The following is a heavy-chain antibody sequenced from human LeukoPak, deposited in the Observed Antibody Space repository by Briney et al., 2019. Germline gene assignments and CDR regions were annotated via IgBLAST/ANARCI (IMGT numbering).Heavy chain of an antibody. CDR2: ISGSGDST. CDR1: GFTFSSYA. CDR3: AAHEYYYYYGMDV. Sequence: GGSLRLSCAASGFTFSSYAMSWVRQAPGKGLEWVSAISGSGDSTYYADSVKGRFTISRDNSKNTLYLQMNSLRAEDTAVYYCAAHEYYYYYGMDVWGQGTTVTVSS. V-gene: IGHV3-23*01. J-gene: IGHJ6*02.